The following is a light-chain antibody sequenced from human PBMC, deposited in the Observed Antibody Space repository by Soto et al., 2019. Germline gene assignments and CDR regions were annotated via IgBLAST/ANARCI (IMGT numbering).Light chain of an antibody. V-gene: IGLV1-40*01. CDR1: SSNIGAGHD. CDR3: QSYDSSLSGWV. J-gene: IGLJ3*02. Sequence: QAVVTQPPSVSGAPGQRVTISCTGRSSNIGAGHDVHWYQQLPGTAPKLLIYGNSNRPSGVPDRFSGSKSGTSASLAITGLQAEDEAEYYCQSYDSSLSGWVFGGGTKLTVL. CDR2: GNS.